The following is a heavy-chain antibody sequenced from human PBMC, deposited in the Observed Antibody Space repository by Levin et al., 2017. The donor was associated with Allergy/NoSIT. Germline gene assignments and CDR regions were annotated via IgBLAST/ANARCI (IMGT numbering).Heavy chain of an antibody. J-gene: IGHJ4*02. V-gene: IGHV3-30*18. CDR3: AKAVGIQLWASPDY. CDR1: GFTFSSYG. CDR2: ISYDGSNK. D-gene: IGHD5-18*01. Sequence: PGGSLRLSCAASGFTFSSYGMHWVRQAPGKGLEWVAVISYDGSNKYYADSVKGRFTISRDNSKNTLYLQMNSLRAEDTAVYYCAKAVGIQLWASPDYWGQGTLVTVSS.